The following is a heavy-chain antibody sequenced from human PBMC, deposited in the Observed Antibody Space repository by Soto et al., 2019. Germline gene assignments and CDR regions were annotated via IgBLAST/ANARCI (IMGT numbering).Heavy chain of an antibody. Sequence: ASVNVSCKASGYTFTSYAMHWVRQAPGQRLEWMGWINAGNGNTKYSQKFQGRVTITRDTSASTAYMELSSLRSEDTAVYYCARDLYGDYPVFDYWGQGTLVTVSS. CDR1: GYTFTSYA. J-gene: IGHJ4*02. V-gene: IGHV1-3*01. D-gene: IGHD4-17*01. CDR3: ARDLYGDYPVFDY. CDR2: INAGNGNT.